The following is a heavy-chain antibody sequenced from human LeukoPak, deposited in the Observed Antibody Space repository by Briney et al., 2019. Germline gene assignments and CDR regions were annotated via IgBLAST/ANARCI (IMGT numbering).Heavy chain of an antibody. J-gene: IGHJ4*02. CDR2: ISAYNGNT. D-gene: IGHD1-1*01. V-gene: IGHV1-18*01. CDR1: GYTFTNYG. Sequence: ASVKVSCKASGYTFTNYGITWVRQAPGQGLAWMGWISAYNGNTNYAQKLQGRVTMTTDTHTSTAYMELRSLRSDDTAVYYCARGPRYSPDYWGQGTLVTVSS. CDR3: ARGPRYSPDY.